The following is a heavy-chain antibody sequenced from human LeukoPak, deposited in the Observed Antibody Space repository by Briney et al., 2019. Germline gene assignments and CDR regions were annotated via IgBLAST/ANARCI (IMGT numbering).Heavy chain of an antibody. V-gene: IGHV1-24*01. D-gene: IGHD3-22*01. CDR3: ATSPVAMGDSSGYYF. CDR1: GYTFTSYA. CDR2: FDPEDGER. J-gene: IGHJ4*02. Sequence: VASVKVSCKASGYTFTSYAMNWVRQAPGKGLEWMGGFDPEDGERIYAQKFQGRVTMTEDTSTDTAYMELSSLRSEDTAVYYCATSPVAMGDSSGYYFWGQGTLVTVSS.